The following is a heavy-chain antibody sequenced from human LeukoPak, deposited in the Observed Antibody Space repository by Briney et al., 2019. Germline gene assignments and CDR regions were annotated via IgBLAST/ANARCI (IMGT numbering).Heavy chain of an antibody. CDR1: GYSIITGYY. Sequence: SETLSLTCTVAGYSIITGYYWCWIRQPPGKGLEWIGSISHSGSTYDNTSLKSRVTISVDTSTNQFSLKLSSVTAADTAVYYCARSCCIAAAGYWYFDLWGRGTLVTVSS. CDR2: ISHSGST. V-gene: IGHV4-38-2*02. CDR3: ARSCCIAAAGYWYFDL. D-gene: IGHD6-13*01. J-gene: IGHJ2*01.